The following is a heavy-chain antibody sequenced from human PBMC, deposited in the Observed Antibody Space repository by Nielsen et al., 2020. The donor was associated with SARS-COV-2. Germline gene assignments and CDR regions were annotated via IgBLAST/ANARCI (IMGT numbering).Heavy chain of an antibody. CDR1: GFTFSSYS. CDR2: ISSSSSTI. J-gene: IGHJ6*02. Sequence: GGSLRLSCAASGFTFSSYSMNWVRQAPGKGLEWVSYISSSSSTIYYADSVKGRFTISRDNAKNSLYLQMNSLRDEDTAVYYCAGKSKYSGSNRAGMDVWGQGTTVTVSS. V-gene: IGHV3-48*02. CDR3: AGKSKYSGSNRAGMDV. D-gene: IGHD5-12*01.